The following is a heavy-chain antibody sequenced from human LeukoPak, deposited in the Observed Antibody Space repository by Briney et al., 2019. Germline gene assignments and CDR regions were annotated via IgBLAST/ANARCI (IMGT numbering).Heavy chain of an antibody. CDR3: ARETYYDILTGYTPDGMDV. D-gene: IGHD3-9*01. CDR1: GYTFTSYD. CDR2: MNPNSGNT. V-gene: IGHV1-8*01. Sequence: ASVKVSCKASGYTFTSYDINWVRQATGQGLEWMGWMNPNSGNTGYAQKFQGRVTMTRNTSITTAYMELSSLRSEDTAVYYCARETYYDILTGYTPDGMDVWGKGTTVTISS. J-gene: IGHJ6*04.